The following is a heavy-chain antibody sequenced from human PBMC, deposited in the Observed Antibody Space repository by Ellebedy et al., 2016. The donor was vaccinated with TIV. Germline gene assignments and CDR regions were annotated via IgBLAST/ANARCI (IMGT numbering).Heavy chain of an antibody. J-gene: IGHJ4*02. V-gene: IGHV3-7*01. Sequence: GGSLRLXXTVSGLTFANYRMTWVRQSPGGGLEWAANIEHDGTERYYADSVKGRFIISRDNAKSSLYLQMNRLRNEDTAMYHCALLAVAARFDYWGQGVLVTVSA. D-gene: IGHD6-19*01. CDR1: GLTFANYR. CDR2: IEHDGTER. CDR3: ALLAVAARFDY.